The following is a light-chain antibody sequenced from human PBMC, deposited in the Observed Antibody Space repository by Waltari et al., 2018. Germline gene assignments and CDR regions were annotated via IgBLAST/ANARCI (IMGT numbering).Light chain of an antibody. Sequence: TVVTQSPATLSVSPGERATISCRTSQTIGFSLAWYQQKPGQAPRLLIYHASTRATGIPDRFSGSGSESDFTLTISSLQSEDVAVYYCQQYNNWPPGTFGQGTKVEI. J-gene: IGKJ1*01. V-gene: IGKV3-15*01. CDR2: HAS. CDR1: QTIGFS. CDR3: QQYNNWPPGT.